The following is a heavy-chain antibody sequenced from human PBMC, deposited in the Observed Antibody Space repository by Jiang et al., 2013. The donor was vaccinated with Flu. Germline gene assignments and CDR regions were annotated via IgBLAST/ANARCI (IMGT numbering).Heavy chain of an antibody. CDR1: GYSFVHYW. D-gene: IGHD2-2*01. CDR2: IYPDESRT. Sequence: GAEVKKPGESLKISCKGSGYSFVHYWVGWVRQLSGKDLEWLGMIYPDESRTIYSPTLQGQVTISADESISTAYLQWSSLKASDTAMYYCATWRVVVDGTYYYGVDVWGQGTTVTVSS. J-gene: IGHJ6*02. V-gene: IGHV5-51*01. CDR3: ATWRVVVDGTYYYGVDV.